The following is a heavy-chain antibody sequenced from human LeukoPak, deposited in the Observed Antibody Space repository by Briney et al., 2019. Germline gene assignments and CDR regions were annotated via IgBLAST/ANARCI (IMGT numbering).Heavy chain of an antibody. V-gene: IGHV3-74*01. CDR1: GFTFGSYW. CDR2: INSDGSDT. D-gene: IGHD3-22*01. CDR3: ARGWLPSDITLK. Sequence: PGGSLRLSCAVSGFTFGSYWMHWVRQAPGKGLVWVSRINSDGSDTNYADSVKGRFTISRDNARNTMYLQMNSLRAEDTAVYYCARGWLPSDITLKWGQGTMVTVSS. J-gene: IGHJ3*01.